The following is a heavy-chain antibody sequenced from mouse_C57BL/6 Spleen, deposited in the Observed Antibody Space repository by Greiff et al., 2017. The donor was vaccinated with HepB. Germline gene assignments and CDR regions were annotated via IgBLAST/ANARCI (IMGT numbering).Heavy chain of an antibody. Sequence: VQLQQSGAELVKPGASVKISCKASGYAFSSYWMNWVKQRPGKGLEWIGQIYPGDGDTNYNGKFKGKATLTADTSSSTAYMQLSSLTSEDSAVYFCATRQLRLYAMDYWGQGTSVTVSS. D-gene: IGHD3-2*02. CDR3: ATRQLRLYAMDY. J-gene: IGHJ4*01. V-gene: IGHV1-80*01. CDR1: GYAFSSYW. CDR2: IYPGDGDT.